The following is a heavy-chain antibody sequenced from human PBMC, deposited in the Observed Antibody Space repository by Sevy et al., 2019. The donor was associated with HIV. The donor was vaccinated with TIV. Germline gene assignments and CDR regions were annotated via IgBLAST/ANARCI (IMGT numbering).Heavy chain of an antibody. V-gene: IGHV4-61*02. J-gene: IGHJ5*02. D-gene: IGHD3-22*01. CDR1: GDSISSGDYY. CDR2: IHTSGTT. CDR3: ARAYDYSGYLREGFDP. Sequence: SETLSLTCTVSGDSISSGDYYWNWIRQPAGKGPEWIGRIHTSGTTNYNPSLKSRITISMDTSKNQFSLTLTSLTAADTDLYFCARAYDYSGYLREGFDPWGQGTQVTVSS.